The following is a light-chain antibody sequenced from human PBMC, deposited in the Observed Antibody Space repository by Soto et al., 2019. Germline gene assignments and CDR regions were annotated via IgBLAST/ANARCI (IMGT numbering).Light chain of an antibody. J-gene: IGKJ4*01. CDR1: QGINSY. Sequence: DIQLTQSPSFLAASVGYRATVTSRSSQGINSYLAWYQQKPGKAPKLLIYTASTLQSGVPSRFSGSGSGTEFTLTINSLQHEDFAAYYCQQLYTYPLTFGGGTKVDIK. CDR2: TAS. CDR3: QQLYTYPLT. V-gene: IGKV1-9*01.